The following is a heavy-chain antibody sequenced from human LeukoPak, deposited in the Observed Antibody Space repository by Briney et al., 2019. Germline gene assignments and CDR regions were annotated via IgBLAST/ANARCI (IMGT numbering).Heavy chain of an antibody. V-gene: IGHV3-7*01. CDR2: INEDGSTK. D-gene: IGHD3-10*01. J-gene: IGHJ3*02. CDR1: GFTFSTYW. CDR3: ARDVYDSGRGAFDI. Sequence: GGSLRLSCAASGFTFSTYWMSWVRQAPGRGLEWVANINEDGSTKYYVDSVKGRFTISRDNAKNSLFLQMNSLRAEDTAVYYCARDVYDSGRGAFDILGQGTMVTVSS.